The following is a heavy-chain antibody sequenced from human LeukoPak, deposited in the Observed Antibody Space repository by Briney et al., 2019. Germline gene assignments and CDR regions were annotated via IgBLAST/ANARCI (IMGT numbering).Heavy chain of an antibody. CDR2: INPNSGGT. V-gene: IGHV1-2*02. Sequence: VASVKVSCKASGYTFTGYYMHWVRQAPGQGLEWMGWINPNSGGTNYAQKFQGRVTMTRDMSTSTVYMELSSLRSEDTAVYYCARELWTTVIKNDAFDIWGQGTMVTVSS. D-gene: IGHD4-17*01. CDR1: GYTFTGYY. CDR3: ARELWTTVIKNDAFDI. J-gene: IGHJ3*02.